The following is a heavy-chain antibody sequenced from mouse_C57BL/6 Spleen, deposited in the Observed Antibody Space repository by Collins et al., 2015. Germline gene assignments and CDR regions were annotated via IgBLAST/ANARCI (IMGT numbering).Heavy chain of an antibody. CDR3: ARRYGNYEAWFAY. Sequence: QVQLQQPGAELVRPGSSVKLSCKASGYTFTSYWMHWVKQRPIQGLEWIGNIDPSDSETHYNQKFKDKATLTVDKSSSTAYMQLSSLTSEDSAVYYCARRYGNYEAWFAYWGQGTLVTVSA. CDR1: GYTFTSYW. D-gene: IGHD2-10*02. J-gene: IGHJ3*01. V-gene: IGHV1-52*01. CDR2: IDPSDSET.